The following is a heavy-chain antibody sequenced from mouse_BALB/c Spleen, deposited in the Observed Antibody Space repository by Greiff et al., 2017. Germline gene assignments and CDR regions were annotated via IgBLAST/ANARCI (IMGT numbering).Heavy chain of an antibody. CDR1: GFTFSSYG. CDR2: INSNGGST. Sequence: EVHLVESGGGLVQPGGSLKLSCAASGFTFSSYGMSWVRQTPDKRLELVATINSNGGSTYYPDSVKGRFTISRDNAKNTLYLQMSSLKSEDTAMYYCARDKVRRPLDYWGQGTTLTVSS. CDR3: ARDKVRRPLDY. V-gene: IGHV5-6-3*01. D-gene: IGHD2-14*01. J-gene: IGHJ2*01.